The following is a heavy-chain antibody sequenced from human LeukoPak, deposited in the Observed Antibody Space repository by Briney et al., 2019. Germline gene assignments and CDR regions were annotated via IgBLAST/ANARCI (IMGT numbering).Heavy chain of an antibody. V-gene: IGHV4-30-4*01. D-gene: IGHD2-15*01. CDR2: IYYSGST. CDR3: ARTYCSGGSCPVNWFDP. Sequence: SQTLSLTCTVSGGSISSGHYYWSWIRQPPGKGLEWIGDIYYSGSTDYHPSLKSRVTMSVVTSKNQFSLKLSSVTAADTAVYYCARTYCSGGSCPVNWFDPWGQGTLVTVSS. J-gene: IGHJ5*02. CDR1: GGSISSGHYY.